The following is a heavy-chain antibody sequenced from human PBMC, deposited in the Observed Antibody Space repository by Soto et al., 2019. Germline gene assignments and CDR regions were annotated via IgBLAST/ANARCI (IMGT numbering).Heavy chain of an antibody. CDR2: IIPIFGTA. D-gene: IGHD5-12*01. J-gene: IGHJ5*02. Sequence: SVKVSCKASGGTFSSYAISWVRQAPGQGLEWMGGIIPIFGTANYAQKFQGRVTITADKSTSTAYMELSSLRSEDTAVYYCARDSGSGYDFPWSDPWGQGTLVTVSS. CDR3: ARDSGSGYDFPWSDP. V-gene: IGHV1-69*06. CDR1: GGTFSSYA.